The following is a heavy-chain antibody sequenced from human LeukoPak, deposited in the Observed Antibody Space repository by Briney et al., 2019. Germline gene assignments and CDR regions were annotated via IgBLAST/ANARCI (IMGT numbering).Heavy chain of an antibody. CDR1: GFTFSNYD. Sequence: GGSLRLSCAASGFTFSNYDMNWVRQAPGKGLEWVAFIMYDGSDKYYADSVKGRFTISRDNSKNTLFLQMNSLRTEDTAVYYCAKNSLSSRLRYFDYWGQGTLVTVSS. J-gene: IGHJ4*02. CDR2: IMYDGSDK. D-gene: IGHD4-17*01. CDR3: AKNSLSSRLRYFDY. V-gene: IGHV3-30*02.